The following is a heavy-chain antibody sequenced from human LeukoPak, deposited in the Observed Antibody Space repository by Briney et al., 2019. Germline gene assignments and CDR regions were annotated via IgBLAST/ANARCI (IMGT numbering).Heavy chain of an antibody. D-gene: IGHD3-10*01. V-gene: IGHV3-23*01. Sequence: PGGSLRLSCATSKFTFSNYWMIWVRQAPGKGLEWVSAISGSGGSTYYADSVKGRFTISRDNSKNTLYLQMNSLRAEDTAVYYCAKGGGRGGPYYFDYWGQGTLVTVSS. CDR1: KFTFSNYW. CDR2: ISGSGGST. CDR3: AKGGGRGGPYYFDY. J-gene: IGHJ4*02.